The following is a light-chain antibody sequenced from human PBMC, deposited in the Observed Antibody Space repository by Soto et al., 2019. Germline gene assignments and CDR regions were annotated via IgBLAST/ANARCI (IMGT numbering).Light chain of an antibody. Sequence: QSVQTQPACASLSPGQSVTISCTGTSSDVGGYNRVSWYQQHPGKVPRLIIYETFKRPSGVPDRFSGSQSGNTASLTVSGLQAEDEADYYCCSYAGSNNYYLFGSGAKVTVL. V-gene: IGLV2-8*01. CDR3: CSYAGSNNYYL. CDR2: ETF. CDR1: SSDVGGYNR. J-gene: IGLJ1*01.